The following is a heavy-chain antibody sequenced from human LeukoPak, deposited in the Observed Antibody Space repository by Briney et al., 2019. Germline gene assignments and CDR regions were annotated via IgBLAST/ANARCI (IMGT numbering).Heavy chain of an antibody. Sequence: GGSLRLSCAASGFTFSSYAMSWVREAPGKGLEWVLAISGSGGSTYYADSVKGRFTISRDNSKNTLYLQMNSQRAEDTAVYYCAKVGYGGNGDFDYWGKGTLVTVSS. CDR3: AKVGYGGNGDFDY. CDR2: ISGSGGST. J-gene: IGHJ4*02. V-gene: IGHV3-23*01. D-gene: IGHD4-23*01. CDR1: GFTFSSYA.